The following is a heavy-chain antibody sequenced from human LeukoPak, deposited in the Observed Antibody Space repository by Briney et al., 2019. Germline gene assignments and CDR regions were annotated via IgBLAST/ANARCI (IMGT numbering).Heavy chain of an antibody. CDR2: IGTAGDT. V-gene: IGHV3-13*01. Sequence: GGSLRLSCAASGFTFRSYSMNWVRQATGKGLEWVSAIGTAGDTYYPGSVKGRFTISRENAKNSLYLQMNSLRAEDTAVYYCARAAAGNFDYWGQGTLVTVSS. J-gene: IGHJ4*02. CDR1: GFTFRSYS. D-gene: IGHD6-13*01. CDR3: ARAAAGNFDY.